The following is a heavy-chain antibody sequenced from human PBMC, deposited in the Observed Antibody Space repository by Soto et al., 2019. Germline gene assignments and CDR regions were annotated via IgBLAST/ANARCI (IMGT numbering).Heavy chain of an antibody. CDR3: ARDTSIAAAGIFDY. V-gene: IGHV4-59*01. CDR1: GGSISSYY. J-gene: IGHJ4*02. Sequence: SETLSLTCTVSGGSISSYYWSWIRQPPGKGLEWIGYIYYSGSTNYNPSLKSRVTISVDTSKNQFSLKLSSVTAADTAVYYCARDTSIAAAGIFDYWGQGTLVTVSS. CDR2: IYYSGST. D-gene: IGHD6-13*01.